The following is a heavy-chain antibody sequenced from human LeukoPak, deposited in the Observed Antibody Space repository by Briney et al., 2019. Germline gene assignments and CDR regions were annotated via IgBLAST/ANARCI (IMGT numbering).Heavy chain of an antibody. V-gene: IGHV1-2*02. CDR1: GYTFTGYY. J-gene: IGHJ5*02. CDR2: INPNSGGT. D-gene: IGHD3-10*01. CDR3: ARVTLLWFGESRGWFDP. Sequence: ASVKVSCKASGYTFTGYYMHWVRRAPGQGLKWMGWINPNSGGTNYAQKFQGRVTMTRDTSISTAYMELSRLRSDDTAVYYCARVTLLWFGESRGWFDPWGQGTLVTVSS.